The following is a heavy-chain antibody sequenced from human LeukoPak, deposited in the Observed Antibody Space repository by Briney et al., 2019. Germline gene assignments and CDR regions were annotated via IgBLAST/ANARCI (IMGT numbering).Heavy chain of an antibody. CDR3: ARSYDFWSQKYFQH. Sequence: SETLSLTCTVSGGSISSYYWSWIRQPPGKGLEWIGYIYYIGSTSYNPSLRSRVTISADTSKNQFSLKLSSVTAADTAVYYCARSYDFWSQKYFQHWGQGTLVTVSS. J-gene: IGHJ1*01. V-gene: IGHV4-59*01. CDR1: GGSISSYY. D-gene: IGHD3-3*01. CDR2: IYYIGST.